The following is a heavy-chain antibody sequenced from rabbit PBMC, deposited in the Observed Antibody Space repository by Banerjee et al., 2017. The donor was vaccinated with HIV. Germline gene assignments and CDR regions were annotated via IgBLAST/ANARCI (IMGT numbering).Heavy chain of an antibody. CDR2: IYTGDGST. V-gene: IGHV1S45*01. J-gene: IGHJ2*01. CDR1: GFSFSSNYY. Sequence: QQQLEESGGGLVKPEGSLTLTCTASGFSFSSNYYMCWVRQAPGKGLEWIACIYTGDGSTYYASWANGRFTISKTSSTTVTLQMTSLTAADTATYFCARGYAAYGGGAFDPWGQGTLVTVS. CDR3: ARGYAAYGGGAFDP. D-gene: IGHD4-2*01.